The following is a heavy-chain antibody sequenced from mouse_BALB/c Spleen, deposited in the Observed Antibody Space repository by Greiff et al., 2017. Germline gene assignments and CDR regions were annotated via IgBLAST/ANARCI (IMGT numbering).Heavy chain of an antibody. J-gene: IGHJ4*01. Sequence: QVQLKESGAELMKPGASVKISCKATGYTFSSYWIEWVKQRPGHGLEWIGEILPGSGSTNYNEKFKGKATFTADTSSNTAYMQLSSLTSEDSAVYYCARDGNGNAMDYWGQGTSVTVSS. CDR1: GYTFSSYW. D-gene: IGHD2-1*01. V-gene: IGHV1-9*01. CDR2: ILPGSGST. CDR3: ARDGNGNAMDY.